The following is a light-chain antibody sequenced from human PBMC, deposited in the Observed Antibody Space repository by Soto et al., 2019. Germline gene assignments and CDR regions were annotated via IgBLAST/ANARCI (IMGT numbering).Light chain of an antibody. J-gene: IGKJ1*01. CDR1: QSVSSN. CDR2: GAS. CDR3: QQYNNWPPAGT. Sequence: EIVMTQSPATLSVSPGERATLSCRASQSVSSNLAWYQQKPGQAPRLPIYGASTRATGIPARFSGSGSGTEFTLTISSLQSEDFAVYYCQQYNNWPPAGTFGQGTKVEIK. V-gene: IGKV3-15*01.